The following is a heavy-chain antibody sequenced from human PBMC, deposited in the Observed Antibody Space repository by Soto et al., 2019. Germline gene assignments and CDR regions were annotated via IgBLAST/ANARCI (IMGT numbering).Heavy chain of an antibody. Sequence: GGSLRLSCAASGFVVTNYYMSWVRQAPGKGLEWVAVFFIGGDTHYAESAKGRFTISRDNSKNTLYLQMKSLRAEDRAVYYCAREPLWSGPSPLDVFDLWGQGPMVTVSS. V-gene: IGHV3-53*01. CDR2: FFIGGDT. CDR3: AREPLWSGPSPLDVFDL. J-gene: IGHJ3*01. D-gene: IGHD3-3*01. CDR1: GFVVTNYY.